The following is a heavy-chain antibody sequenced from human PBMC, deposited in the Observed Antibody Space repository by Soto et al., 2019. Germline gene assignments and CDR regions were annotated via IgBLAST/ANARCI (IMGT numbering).Heavy chain of an antibody. V-gene: IGHV3-13*01. CDR1: GFTFSSYD. Sequence: GGSLRLSCAASGFTFSSYDMHWVRQATGKGLEWVSAIGTAGDTYYPGSVKGRFTISRENAKNSLYLQMNSPRAGDTAVYYCARASVGYCSGGSCPGYYYYYYGMDVWGQGTTVTVSS. CDR3: ARASVGYCSGGSCPGYYYYYYGMDV. J-gene: IGHJ6*02. CDR2: IGTAGDT. D-gene: IGHD2-15*01.